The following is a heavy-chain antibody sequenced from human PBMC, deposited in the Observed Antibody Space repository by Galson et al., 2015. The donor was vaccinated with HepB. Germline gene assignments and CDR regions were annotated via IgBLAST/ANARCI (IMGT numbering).Heavy chain of an antibody. CDR1: GYTFTDYY. CDR2: INPNSGGT. V-gene: IGHV1-2*02. J-gene: IGHJ3*02. D-gene: IGHD2-15*01. Sequence: SVKVSCKASGYTFTDYYMHWVRQAPGQGLEWMGWINPNSGGTNYAQRFQGRVTMTRDTSISTAYMELSRLRSDDTAVYYCARYGNICSGGSCYPDDAFDIWGQGTMVTVSS. CDR3: ARYGNICSGGSCYPDDAFDI.